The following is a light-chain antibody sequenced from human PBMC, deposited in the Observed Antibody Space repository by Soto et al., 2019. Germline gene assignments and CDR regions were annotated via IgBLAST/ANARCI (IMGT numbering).Light chain of an antibody. J-gene: IGKJ4*01. CDR1: QSVSNSW. CDR3: QQYGNSPLT. CDR2: GAS. V-gene: IGKV3-20*01. Sequence: EIVLTQSPGTLSLSPGERATLSCRASQSVSNSWLAWYQQKSGQAPRLLIYGASSRATGIPDRFSGSGSGTDFTLTISRLEPEDFAVYYCQQYGNSPLTFGGGTKVEIK.